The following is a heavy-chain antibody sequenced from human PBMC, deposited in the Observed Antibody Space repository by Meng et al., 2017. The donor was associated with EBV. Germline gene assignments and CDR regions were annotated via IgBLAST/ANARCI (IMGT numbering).Heavy chain of an antibody. CDR3: ASESGRGFTPDY. Sequence: QVHVLQLGAEVKEPGSSVKVSCRTSGGTFRSDAVSWVRQAPGQGLEWMGGLIPMVGAPHYAQKFQGRVTIIADESTSTHSMELNSLRSEDTAMYYCASESGRGFTPDYWGQGTLVTVSS. CDR1: GGTFRSDA. V-gene: IGHV1-69*01. J-gene: IGHJ4*02. D-gene: IGHD3-10*01. CDR2: LIPMVGAP.